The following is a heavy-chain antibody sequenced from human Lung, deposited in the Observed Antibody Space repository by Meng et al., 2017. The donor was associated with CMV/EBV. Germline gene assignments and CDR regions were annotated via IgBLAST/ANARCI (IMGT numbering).Heavy chain of an antibody. CDR2: IIPILGIA. V-gene: IGHV1-69*10. CDR3: ARDSITIFGVVTKNDYYYYGMDV. D-gene: IGHD3-3*01. Sequence: SVKVSCKASGGTFSSYAISWVRQAPGQGLEWMGGIIPILGIANYAQKFQGRVTITADKSTSTAYMELSSLRSEDTAVYYCARDSITIFGVVTKNDYYYYGMDVWGQGTXVTVYS. J-gene: IGHJ6*02. CDR1: GGTFSSYA.